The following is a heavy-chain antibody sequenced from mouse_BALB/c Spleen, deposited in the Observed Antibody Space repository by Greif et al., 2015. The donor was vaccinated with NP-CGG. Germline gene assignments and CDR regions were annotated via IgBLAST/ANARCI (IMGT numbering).Heavy chain of an antibody. CDR2: IDPANGNT. CDR1: GFNIKDTY. CDR3: ASLYYYGSSSWFAY. V-gene: IGHV14-3*02. J-gene: IGHJ3*01. D-gene: IGHD1-1*01. Sequence: VQLKESGAELVKPGASVKLSCTASGFNIKDTYMHWVKQRPEQGLEWIGRIDPANGNTKYDPKFQGKATITADTSSNTAYLQLSSLTSEDTAVYYCASLYYYGSSSWFAYWGQGTLVTVSA.